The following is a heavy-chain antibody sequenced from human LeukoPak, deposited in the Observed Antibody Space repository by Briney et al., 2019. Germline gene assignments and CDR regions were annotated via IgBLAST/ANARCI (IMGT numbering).Heavy chain of an antibody. CDR1: GGSISSHY. CDR2: IYYSGST. Sequence: SETLSLTCTVSGGSISSHYWSWIRQPPGKGLEWIGYIYYSGSTNYNPSLKSRVTISVDTSKNQFSLKLSSVTAADTAVYYCAREQAVVVPAALYYYYYYMDVWGKGTTVTVSS. V-gene: IGHV4-59*11. D-gene: IGHD2-2*01. J-gene: IGHJ6*03. CDR3: AREQAVVVPAALYYYYYYMDV.